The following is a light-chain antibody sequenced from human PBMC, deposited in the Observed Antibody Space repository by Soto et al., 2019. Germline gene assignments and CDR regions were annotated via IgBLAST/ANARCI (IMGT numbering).Light chain of an antibody. Sequence: DIQMTQSPSTLSASVGDRVTITCRASQSISSWLAWYQQKPEKAPKLLIYKASSVESGVPSRFSGSGSGTEFTLTTSSLQPDDFANNYCQQYNSYSPSTFGQGTKVEIK. V-gene: IGKV1-5*03. CDR2: KAS. CDR1: QSISSW. CDR3: QQYNSYSPST. J-gene: IGKJ1*01.